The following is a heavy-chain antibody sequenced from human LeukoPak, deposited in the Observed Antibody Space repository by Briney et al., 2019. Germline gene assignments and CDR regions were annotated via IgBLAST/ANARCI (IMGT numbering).Heavy chain of an antibody. J-gene: IGHJ1*01. CDR1: GGSINNYY. CDR2: IYDSGST. D-gene: IGHD4-23*01. CDR3: ARYLDYGGNSRVFQH. V-gene: IGHV4-59*12. Sequence: SETLSLTCAVSGGSINNYYWSWIRQPPGKGLEWIGYIYDSGSTNYNPSLKSRVTTSLDTSKNQVSLELSSVTAADTAVYYCARYLDYGGNSRVFQHWGQGTLVTVSS.